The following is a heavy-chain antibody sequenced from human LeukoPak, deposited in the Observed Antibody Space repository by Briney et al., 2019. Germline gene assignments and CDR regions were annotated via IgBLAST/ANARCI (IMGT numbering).Heavy chain of an antibody. J-gene: IGHJ4*02. V-gene: IGHV3-9*01. CDR2: ISWNSGSI. CDR3: AKDKEGLDY. CDR1: GFTLDDYA. Sequence: GGSLRLSCAASGFTLDDYAMHWVRQAPGKGLEWVSGISWNSGSIGYADSVKGRFTISRDNAKNSLYLQMNSLRAEDTALYYCAKDKEGLDYWGQGTLVTVSS.